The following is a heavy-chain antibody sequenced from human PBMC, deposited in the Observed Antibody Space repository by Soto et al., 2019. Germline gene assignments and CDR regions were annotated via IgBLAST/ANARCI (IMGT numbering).Heavy chain of an antibody. CDR3: AKDGGREGYLTNWFDP. CDR1: GYTFSNHL. D-gene: IGHD2-21*01. Sequence: ASVKVSCKTSGYTFSNHLIYWVRQAPGQGPEWVGIINPGHGSTSYAQKFQGRVTITSDESTTTDYMELSSLRSDDTAVHYCAKDGGREGYLTNWFDPWGQGTLVTVSS. CDR2: INPGHGST. V-gene: IGHV1-46*01. J-gene: IGHJ5*02.